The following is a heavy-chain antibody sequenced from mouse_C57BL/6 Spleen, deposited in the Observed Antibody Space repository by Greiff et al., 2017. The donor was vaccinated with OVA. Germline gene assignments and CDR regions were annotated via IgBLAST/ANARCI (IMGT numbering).Heavy chain of an antibody. Sequence: EVQLVESGGGLVKPGGSLKLSCAASGFTFSDYGMHWVRQAPEKGLEWVAYISSGSSTIYYADTVQGRFTISRDNAKNTLFLQMTSLRSEDTAMYYCARRVDVGDAMDYWGQGTSVTVSS. CDR2: ISSGSSTI. CDR3: ARRVDVGDAMDY. J-gene: IGHJ4*01. CDR1: GFTFSDYG. V-gene: IGHV5-17*01.